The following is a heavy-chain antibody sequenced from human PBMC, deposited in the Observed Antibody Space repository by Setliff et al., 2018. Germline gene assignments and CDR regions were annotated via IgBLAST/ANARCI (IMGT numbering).Heavy chain of an antibody. Sequence: SETLSLTCSVSGGSVTTSRYYWSWIRQPAGKGLEWIGRIHSSGSTKFNPSLESRVTMSVDTSENQFSLKLTSVTAAATAVYYCAKDLAYRSGYYVAETLDYWGQGALVTVSS. CDR3: AKDLAYRSGYYVAETLDY. J-gene: IGHJ4*02. D-gene: IGHD3-22*01. CDR1: GGSVTTSRYY. CDR2: IHSSGST. V-gene: IGHV4-61*02.